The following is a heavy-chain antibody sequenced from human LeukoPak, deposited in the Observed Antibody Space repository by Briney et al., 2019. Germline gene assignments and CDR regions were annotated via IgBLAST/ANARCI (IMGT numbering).Heavy chain of an antibody. D-gene: IGHD3-22*01. Sequence: SVKVSCKASGGTFSSYAISWVRQAPGQGLEWMGGIIPIFGTANYAQKFQGRVTITADESTSTAYMGLSSLRSEDTAVYYCARSGLRSYYDSTDHFDYWGQGTRVTVSS. J-gene: IGHJ4*02. CDR2: IIPIFGTA. CDR1: GGTFSSYA. V-gene: IGHV1-69*13. CDR3: ARSGLRSYYDSTDHFDY.